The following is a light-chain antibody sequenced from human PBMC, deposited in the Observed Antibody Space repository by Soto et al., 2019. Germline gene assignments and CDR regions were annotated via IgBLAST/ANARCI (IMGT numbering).Light chain of an antibody. CDR3: QQRSNWPPNT. CDR1: QSVGSY. Sequence: EIVLTQSSATLSLSTGERAPLSCTATQSVGSYLAWYRQTRGQAPRLLIYDASNRATGITARSSGSGSGTDVTHTISSLEPEDFEVYYCQQRSNWPPNTFGQGTRLE. J-gene: IGKJ5*01. V-gene: IGKV3-11*01. CDR2: DAS.